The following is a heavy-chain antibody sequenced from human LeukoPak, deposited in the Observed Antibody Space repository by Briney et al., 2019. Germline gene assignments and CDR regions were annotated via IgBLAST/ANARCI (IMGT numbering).Heavy chain of an antibody. D-gene: IGHD4-17*01. J-gene: IGHJ3*01. CDR3: ARDPPHYAAGDA. V-gene: IGHV3-53*01. Sequence: GGSLRLSCAASGFTVSTNYMNWVRQAPGKGLEWVSVIYTGGSTYYADSVKGRFTISRDNSKNTLYLQMNSLRAEDTAMYYCARDPPHYAAGDAWGQGTMVTVSS. CDR1: GFTVSTNY. CDR2: IYTGGST.